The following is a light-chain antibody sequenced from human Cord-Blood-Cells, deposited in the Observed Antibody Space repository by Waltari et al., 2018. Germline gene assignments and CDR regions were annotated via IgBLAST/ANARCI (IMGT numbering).Light chain of an antibody. CDR2: DVS. Sequence: QSALTQPRSVSGSPGQSVTLSCTGTSSDYGGYNYVYWYQPHPGKAPKLMIYDVSKRPSGVPDRFSGSKSGNTASLTISGLQAEDEADYYCCSYAGSYTYVFGTGTKVTVL. J-gene: IGLJ1*01. V-gene: IGLV2-11*01. CDR1: SSDYGGYNY. CDR3: CSYAGSYTYV.